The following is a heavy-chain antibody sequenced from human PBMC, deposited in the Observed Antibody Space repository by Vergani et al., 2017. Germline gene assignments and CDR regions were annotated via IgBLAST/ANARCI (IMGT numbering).Heavy chain of an antibody. CDR2: LTGGGGST. Sequence: EVQLLESGGSLKQPGGSVRLSCAASGFTFSTYAMHWVRQAPGKGLEWVSALTGGGGSTYSADSFKGRFSISRDNSRDTLYLQMNSLRPEDTATYYCVKDAGSYENFFDSWGQGTLVTVSS. J-gene: IGHJ4*02. CDR1: GFTFSTYA. D-gene: IGHD1-26*01. CDR3: VKDAGSYENFFDS. V-gene: IGHV3-23*01.